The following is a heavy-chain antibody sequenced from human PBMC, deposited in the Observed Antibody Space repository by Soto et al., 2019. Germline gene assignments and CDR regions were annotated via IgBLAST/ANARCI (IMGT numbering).Heavy chain of an antibody. CDR2: IDTSGTKI. CDR1: GYTFIDYC. Sequence: GSLRLSCAASGYTFIDYCISWIRQAPGKGLEWISYIDTSGTKIYYADSVKGRFTITRDNAKNSLYLEMNSLRDEDTAVYYCASHYDMWSGYLSPVDYWGQGTLVTVSS. D-gene: IGHD3-3*01. CDR3: ASHYDMWSGYLSPVDY. J-gene: IGHJ4*02. V-gene: IGHV3-11*01.